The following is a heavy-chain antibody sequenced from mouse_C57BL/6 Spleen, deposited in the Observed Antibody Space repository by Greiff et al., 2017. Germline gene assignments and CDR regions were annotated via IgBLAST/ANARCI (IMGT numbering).Heavy chain of an antibody. CDR3: STHYDYDPAWFAY. CDR1: GYAFSSSR. D-gene: IGHD2-4*01. CDR2: IYPGDGDT. V-gene: IGHV1-82*01. J-gene: IGHJ3*01. Sequence: QVQLQQSGPELVKPGASVKISCKASGYAFSSSRMNWVKQRPGKGLEWIGRIYPGDGDTNYNGKFKGKDTLTADKTSSTAYMQLSSLTSEDSAVYVCSTHYDYDPAWFAYWGQGTLVTVSA.